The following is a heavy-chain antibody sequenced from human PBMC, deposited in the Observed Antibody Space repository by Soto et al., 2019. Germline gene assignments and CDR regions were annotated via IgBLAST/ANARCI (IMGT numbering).Heavy chain of an antibody. D-gene: IGHD3-16*02. Sequence: ASVKVSCKASGYTFTSYGISWVRQAPGQGLEWMGWISAYNGNTNYAQKLQGRVTMTTDTSTSTAYMELRSLRSDDTAVYYCARGAGDPRYDYIWGSYRPNHYYYYYMDVWGKGTTVTVSS. V-gene: IGHV1-18*01. CDR3: ARGAGDPRYDYIWGSYRPNHYYYYYMDV. J-gene: IGHJ6*03. CDR2: ISAYNGNT. CDR1: GYTFTSYG.